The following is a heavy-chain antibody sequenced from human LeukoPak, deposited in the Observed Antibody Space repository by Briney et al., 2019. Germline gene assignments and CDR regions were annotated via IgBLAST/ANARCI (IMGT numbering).Heavy chain of an antibody. V-gene: IGHV4-34*01. J-gene: IGHJ3*02. D-gene: IGHD6-13*01. Sequence: SETLSLTCAVYGGSFSGYYWSWIRQPPGKGLEWIGEINHSGSTNYNPSPKSRVTISVDTSKNQFSLKLSSVTAADTAVYYCARRFVGYDSSWGASDIWGQGTMVTVSS. CDR3: ARRFVGYDSSWGASDI. CDR1: GGSFSGYY. CDR2: INHSGST.